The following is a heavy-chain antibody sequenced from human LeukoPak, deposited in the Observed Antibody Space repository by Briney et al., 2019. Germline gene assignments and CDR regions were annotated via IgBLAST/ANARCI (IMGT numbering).Heavy chain of an antibody. Sequence: SVKVSCRASGGTFSSYAISWVRQAPGQGLEWMGGIIPIFGTANYAQKFQGRVTITADESTSTAYMELSSLRSEDTAVYYCARDKVEGGDGYNLLSYWGQGTLVTVSS. CDR3: ARDKVEGGDGYNLLSY. CDR2: IIPIFGTA. J-gene: IGHJ4*02. D-gene: IGHD5-24*01. V-gene: IGHV1-69*13. CDR1: GGTFSSYA.